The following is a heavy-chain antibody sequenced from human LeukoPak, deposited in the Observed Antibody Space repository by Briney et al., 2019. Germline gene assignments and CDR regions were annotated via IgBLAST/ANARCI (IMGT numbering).Heavy chain of an antibody. J-gene: IGHJ5*02. Sequence: PGESLQISCQGSGYTFTNYWIAWVRQVPGKGLEWMGIVYPGDSDTKYSPSFQGQVTFSFDKSINTAYLQWNSLKASDTAMHYCASAEYSSSWTSWGQGTLVTVSS. CDR2: VYPGDSDT. V-gene: IGHV5-51*01. CDR3: ASAEYSSSWTS. D-gene: IGHD6-13*01. CDR1: GYTFTNYW.